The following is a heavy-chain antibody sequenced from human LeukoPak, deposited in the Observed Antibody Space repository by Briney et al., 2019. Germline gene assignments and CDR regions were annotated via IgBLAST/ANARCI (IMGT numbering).Heavy chain of an antibody. D-gene: IGHD3-16*02. CDR3: ARHIGGGIEDMDV. V-gene: IGHV4-59*08. Sequence: SETLSLTCTVSGGSIGTYYWSWVRQSPGTGLEWIGYIYVTGTRYNPYLQSRVTISVDRSRNQFFLKMTSVTAADTAVYYCARHIGGGIEDMDVWGRGTKVTVYS. J-gene: IGHJ6*03. CDR2: IYVTGT. CDR1: GGSIGTYY.